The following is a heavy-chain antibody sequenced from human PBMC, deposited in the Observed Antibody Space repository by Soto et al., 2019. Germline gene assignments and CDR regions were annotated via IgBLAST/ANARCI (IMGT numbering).Heavy chain of an antibody. CDR2: IVPDGRNQ. J-gene: IGHJ3*01. CDR3: ARGTTHGAFDL. CDR1: GSPFD. V-gene: IGHV3-30-3*01. Sequence: QVQLVEFGGGVVQPGRSLRLSCVASGSPFDVHWVRQAPVKGPEWVAHIVPDGRNQYWADSVKGRFTGSRDNAKNTVYLQMNSLRTEDTAVYYCARGTTHGAFDLWGQGTMVTVSS.